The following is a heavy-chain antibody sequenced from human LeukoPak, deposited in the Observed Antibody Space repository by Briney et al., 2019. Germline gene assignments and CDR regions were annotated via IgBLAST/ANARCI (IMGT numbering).Heavy chain of an antibody. CDR1: GFTFSTYA. Sequence: GGSLRLSCAASGFTFSTYALRWVRQVPGKGLEYVSAISSIGGTTYYANSVKGGFTISRDNSKNTLYLQMGSLKPEDTAVYYCARVGDNTAFDYWGQGTLVTVSS. CDR3: ARVGDNTAFDY. V-gene: IGHV3-64*01. D-gene: IGHD2-21*01. CDR2: ISSIGGTT. J-gene: IGHJ4*02.